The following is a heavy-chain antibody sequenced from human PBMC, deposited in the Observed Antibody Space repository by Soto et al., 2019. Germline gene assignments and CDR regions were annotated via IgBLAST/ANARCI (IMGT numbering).Heavy chain of an antibody. Sequence: GGSLRLSCAASGFTFSSYAMSWVRQAPWKGLEWVSAISGGGGSTYYADSVKGRFTISRDNSKNTLYLQMNSLRAEDTAVYYCAKAPCSSTSCYGDYWGQGTLVTVSS. CDR3: AKAPCSSTSCYGDY. CDR2: ISGGGGST. CDR1: GFTFSSYA. D-gene: IGHD2-2*01. V-gene: IGHV3-23*01. J-gene: IGHJ4*02.